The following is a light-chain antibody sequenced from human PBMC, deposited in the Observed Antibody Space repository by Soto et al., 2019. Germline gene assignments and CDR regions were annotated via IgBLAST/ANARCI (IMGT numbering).Light chain of an antibody. Sequence: EIVLTQSPATLSLSPGERATLSCRASQSVSSYLAWYQQKPGQAPRLLTYDASNRATGIPARFSGSGSGTDSTLTISSLEPEDFAVYYCQQHSNSPPLTFGGGTKVEIK. CDR3: QQHSNSPPLT. CDR1: QSVSSY. J-gene: IGKJ4*01. CDR2: DAS. V-gene: IGKV3-11*01.